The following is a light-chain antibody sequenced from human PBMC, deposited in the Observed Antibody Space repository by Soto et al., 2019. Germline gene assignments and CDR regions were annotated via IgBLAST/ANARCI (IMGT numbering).Light chain of an antibody. J-gene: IGLJ3*02. Sequence: NFMLTQSHSVSESPGKTLTISCTRSSGSIASNYVQWYQQRPGSSPTTVIYEDNQRPSGVPDRFSGSIDSSSNSASLTISGLKTEDEADYYCQSYDISNWVFGGGTKLTVL. V-gene: IGLV6-57*01. CDR2: EDN. CDR1: SGSIASNY. CDR3: QSYDISNWV.